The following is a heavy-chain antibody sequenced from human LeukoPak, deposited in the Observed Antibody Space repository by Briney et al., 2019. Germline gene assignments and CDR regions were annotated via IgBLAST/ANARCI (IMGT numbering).Heavy chain of an antibody. V-gene: IGHV3-48*03. D-gene: IGHD4-23*01. Sequence: AGSPRLSCAASGFTFSSYEMNWVRQAQGTVLELIPYISSSGSAIYYADAVKGRFTTARDNAKKSLYLQMNSLRAEDTAVYYCARDVERGGNAGQYFDYWGQGTLVTVSS. CDR2: ISSSGSAI. J-gene: IGHJ4*02. CDR1: GFTFSSYE. CDR3: ARDVERGGNAGQYFDY.